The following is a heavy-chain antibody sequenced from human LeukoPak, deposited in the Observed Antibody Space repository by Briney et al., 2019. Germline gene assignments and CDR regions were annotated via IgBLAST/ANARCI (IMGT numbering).Heavy chain of an antibody. CDR1: GGTFSSYA. CDR2: IIPILGIA. CDR3: ARDGSGSYAYFDY. D-gene: IGHD3-10*01. V-gene: IGHV1-69*04. Sequence: SVKVSCKASGGTFSSYAISWVRQATGQGLEWMGRIIPILGIANYAQKFQGRVTITADKSTSTAYMELSSLRSEDTAVYYCARDGSGSYAYFDYWGQGTLVTVSS. J-gene: IGHJ4*02.